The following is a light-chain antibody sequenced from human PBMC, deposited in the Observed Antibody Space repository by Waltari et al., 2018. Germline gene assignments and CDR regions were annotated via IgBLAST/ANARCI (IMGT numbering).Light chain of an antibody. J-gene: IGKJ4*01. V-gene: IGKV3-20*01. CDR2: GAS. CDR3: HLYGSART. CDR1: QSVSNNY. Sequence: NVLTQSPGTLSLSPGERATLSCRASQSVSNNYLAWCQQQPGQAPRLLIYGASSRATGIPDRFSGSGSGTDFTLTISRLEPEDSAVYFCHLYGSARTFGGGTKVEIK.